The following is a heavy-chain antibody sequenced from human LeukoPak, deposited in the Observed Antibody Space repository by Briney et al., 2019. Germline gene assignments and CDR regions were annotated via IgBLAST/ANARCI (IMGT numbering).Heavy chain of an antibody. CDR1: GFTFNNYA. D-gene: IGHD6-19*01. Sequence: PGGSLRLSCAASGFTFNNYAMSWVRQAPGKGLEWASAISGSGGSTYYADSVKGRFTISRDNSKNTLYLQMNSLRAEDTAVYYCAKSGIAVAGLGNYFDYWGQGTLVTVSS. J-gene: IGHJ4*02. CDR2: ISGSGGST. V-gene: IGHV3-23*01. CDR3: AKSGIAVAGLGNYFDY.